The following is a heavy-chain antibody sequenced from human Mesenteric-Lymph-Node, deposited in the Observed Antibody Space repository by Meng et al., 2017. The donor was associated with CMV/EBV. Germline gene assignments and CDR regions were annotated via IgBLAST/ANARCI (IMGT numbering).Heavy chain of an antibody. V-gene: IGHV1-69*02. Sequence: SVKVSCKASGGTFSSYTISWVRQAPGQGLEWMGRIIPILGIANYAQKFQGRVTITADKSTSTAYMELRSLTSDDTAVYFCARRGIFGADNDPRYFYGMDVWGQGTTVTVSS. CDR3: ARRGIFGADNDPRYFYGMDV. D-gene: IGHD3-3*01. J-gene: IGHJ6*02. CDR1: GGTFSSYT. CDR2: IIPILGIA.